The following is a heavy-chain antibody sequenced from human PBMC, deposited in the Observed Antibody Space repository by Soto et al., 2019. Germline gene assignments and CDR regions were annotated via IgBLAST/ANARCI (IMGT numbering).Heavy chain of an antibody. CDR1: GFTFDDYA. Sequence: PGGSMRLSCAASGFTFDDYAMHWVRQAPGKGLEWVSGISWNSGSIGYADSVKGRFTISRDNAKNSLYLQMNSLRAEDTALYYCAKMGVPYYYYYYMDVWGKGTTVTVSS. D-gene: IGHD3-16*01. J-gene: IGHJ6*03. CDR2: ISWNSGSI. V-gene: IGHV3-9*01. CDR3: AKMGVPYYYYYYMDV.